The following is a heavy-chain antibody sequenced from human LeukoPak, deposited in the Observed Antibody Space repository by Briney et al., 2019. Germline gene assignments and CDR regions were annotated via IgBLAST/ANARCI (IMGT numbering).Heavy chain of an antibody. CDR2: ISGSGGST. CDR1: GFTFSSYW. V-gene: IGHV3-23*01. Sequence: GGSLRLSCAASGFTFSSYWMHWVRQAPGKGLVWVSAISGSGGSTYYADSVKGRFTISRDNSKNTLYLQMNSLRAEDTAVYYCAKAITHDDAFDIWGQGTMVTVSS. CDR3: AKAITHDDAFDI. D-gene: IGHD3-10*01. J-gene: IGHJ3*02.